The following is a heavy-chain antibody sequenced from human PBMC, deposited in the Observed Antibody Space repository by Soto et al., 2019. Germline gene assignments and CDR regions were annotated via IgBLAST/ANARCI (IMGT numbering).Heavy chain of an antibody. CDR1: GFTFSEYG. Sequence: QVQLVESGGGVVQPGGSLRLTCAASGFTFSEYGINWVRQAPGKGLEWVAITSYDGRHTSYVDSVKGRFTISRDNSGNTAFLEMNRLRVEDTAVYYCAKTRNSVINYNYYDNMDVWGQGTTVTVSS. CDR3: AKTRNSVINYNYYDNMDV. CDR2: TSYDGRHT. V-gene: IGHV3-30*18. J-gene: IGHJ6*02. D-gene: IGHD3-10*01.